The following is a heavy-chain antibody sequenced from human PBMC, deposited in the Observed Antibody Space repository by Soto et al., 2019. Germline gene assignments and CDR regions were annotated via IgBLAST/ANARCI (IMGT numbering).Heavy chain of an antibody. CDR1: GGSFSGYQ. J-gene: IGHJ6*03. Sequence: QVQLQQWGAGLLKPSETLSLTCAVYGGSFSGYQWTWIRQTPGKGLEWIGEINDSGNINYNPSLKSRVTILLATPKSQISLKLGSVTAADSAVYYCARGLILWFGELSRRGGYYYYMDVWGKGTTVTVSS. CDR3: ARGLILWFGELSRRGGYYYYMDV. D-gene: IGHD3-10*01. V-gene: IGHV4-34*01. CDR2: INDSGNI.